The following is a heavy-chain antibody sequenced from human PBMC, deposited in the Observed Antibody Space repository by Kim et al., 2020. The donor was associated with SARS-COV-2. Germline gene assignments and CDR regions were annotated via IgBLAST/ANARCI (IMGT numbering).Heavy chain of an antibody. V-gene: IGHV4-31*03. CDR2: IYYSGST. CDR3: ARVDSGYDYAFDY. CDR1: GGSISSGGYY. D-gene: IGHD5-12*01. Sequence: SETLSLTCTVSGGSISSGGYYWSWIRQHPGKGLEWIGYIYYSGSTYSNPSLKRRVTISVDTYKNQFSLKLSSVTAADTAVYYCARVDSGYDYAFDYWGQGTLVTVSS. J-gene: IGHJ4*02.